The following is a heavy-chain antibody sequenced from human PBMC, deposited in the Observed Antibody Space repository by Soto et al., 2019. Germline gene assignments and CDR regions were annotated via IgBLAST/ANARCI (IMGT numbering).Heavy chain of an antibody. D-gene: IGHD6-13*01. CDR3: ARGAQQKLYEYYFDY. V-gene: IGHV1-69*13. CDR2: IIPIFGTA. J-gene: IGHJ4*02. Sequence: SVKVSCKASGGTFSSYAISWVRQAPGQGLEWMGGIIPIFGTANYAQKFQGRVTITADESTSTAYMELSSLRSEDTAVYYCARGAQQKLYEYYFDYWGQGTLVTVSS. CDR1: GGTFSSYA.